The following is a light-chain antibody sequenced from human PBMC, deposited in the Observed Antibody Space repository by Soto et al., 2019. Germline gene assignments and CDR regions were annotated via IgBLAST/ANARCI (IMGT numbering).Light chain of an antibody. J-gene: IGKJ5*01. CDR3: QQFGTSLPIT. Sequence: KVLKKSPGTLSLYPGARATLSCRASQSVSRRDLAWYQQKPGQAPSLFTYAASSRATGIPDRFSGIESGTDFTLTIHRLESGDFASYYCQQFGTSLPITFGQGTRLEIK. CDR1: QSVSRRD. V-gene: IGKV3-20*01. CDR2: AAS.